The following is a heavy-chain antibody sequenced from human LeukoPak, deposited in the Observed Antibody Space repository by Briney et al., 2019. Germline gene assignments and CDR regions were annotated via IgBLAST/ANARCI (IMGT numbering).Heavy chain of an antibody. Sequence: GRSLRLSCAASGFTFDDYAMHWVRQAPGKGLEWVSGISWNSGSIGYADSVKGRFTISRDNSKNTLYLQMNSLRAEDTAVYYCARGLGELNWFDPWGQGTLVTVSS. CDR2: ISWNSGSI. CDR1: GFTFDDYA. CDR3: ARGLGELNWFDP. J-gene: IGHJ5*02. D-gene: IGHD3-10*01. V-gene: IGHV3-9*01.